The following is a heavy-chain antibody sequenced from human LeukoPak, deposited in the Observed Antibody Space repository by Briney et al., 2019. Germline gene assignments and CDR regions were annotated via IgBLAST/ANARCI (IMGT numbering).Heavy chain of an antibody. V-gene: IGHV3-74*01. J-gene: IGHJ4*02. CDR2: INSDGSWT. CDR3: AKSPMTTVTRVLDY. CDR1: GNYW. D-gene: IGHD4-17*01. Sequence: GGSLRLSCAASGNYWMHWVRQVPGKGLVWVSHINSDGSWTSYADSVKGRFTISKDNAKNTVYLQMNSLRAEDTAVYYCAKSPMTTVTRVLDYWGQGTLVTVSS.